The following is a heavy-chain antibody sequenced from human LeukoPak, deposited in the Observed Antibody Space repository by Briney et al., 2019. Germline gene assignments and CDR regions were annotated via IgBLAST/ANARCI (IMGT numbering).Heavy chain of an antibody. CDR3: ARWRWAQSEFIY. D-gene: IGHD5-24*01. V-gene: IGHV3-48*01. CDR2: ISSSGNTI. J-gene: IGHJ4*02. CDR1: GFTFSRYS. Sequence: HPGGSLRLSCAASGFTFSRYSLNWVRQAPGKGLEWISYISSSGNTIYYADSVKGRFTISRDNAEDSLYLQMNSLRAEDTAVYYCARWRWAQSEFIYWGQGSLVTVSS.